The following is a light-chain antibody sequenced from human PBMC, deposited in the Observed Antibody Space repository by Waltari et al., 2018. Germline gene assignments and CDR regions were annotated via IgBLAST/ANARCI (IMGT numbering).Light chain of an antibody. Sequence: DIQVTQSPSAMSASVGARVTITCRASQDISTHFAWFQQRPGKVPKRLIYGASRLQDGVPSRFSGSGSGTEFTLTISSLQPEDFATYYGLQHDSFPWTFGKGTKVEF. J-gene: IGKJ1*01. CDR2: GAS. CDR1: QDISTH. CDR3: LQHDSFPWT. V-gene: IGKV1-17*03.